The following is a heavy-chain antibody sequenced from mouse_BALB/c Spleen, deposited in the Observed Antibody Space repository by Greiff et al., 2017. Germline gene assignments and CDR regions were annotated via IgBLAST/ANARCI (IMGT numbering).Heavy chain of an antibody. CDR3: TRSRGKAY. J-gene: IGHJ3*01. CDR1: GYAFTSYL. Sequence: VQLQQSGAELVRPGTSVKVSCKASGYAFTSYLIEWVKQRPGQGLEWIGVINPSNGGTNFNEKFKSKATLTVDKSSRTAYMQLSSLTAEDSAVYYCTRSRGKAYWGQGTLVTVSA. V-gene: IGHV1-54*01. CDR2: INPSNGGT.